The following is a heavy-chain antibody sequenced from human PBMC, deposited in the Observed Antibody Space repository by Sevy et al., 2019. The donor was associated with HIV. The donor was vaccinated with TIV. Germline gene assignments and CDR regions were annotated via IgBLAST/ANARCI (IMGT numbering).Heavy chain of an antibody. D-gene: IGHD4-17*01. V-gene: IGHV3-48*03. J-gene: IGHJ4*02. CDR3: ARDLPPSATTVAHFDC. CDR2: ISNSGTTI. CDR1: GFTFSSYE. Sequence: GGSLRLSCAASGFTFSSYEVNWVRQAPGKGLEWVSYISNSGTTISYSDSVKGRFTISRDNARNSLYLQMNSLRAEDTAVYYCARDLPPSATTVAHFDCWGQRTLVTVSS.